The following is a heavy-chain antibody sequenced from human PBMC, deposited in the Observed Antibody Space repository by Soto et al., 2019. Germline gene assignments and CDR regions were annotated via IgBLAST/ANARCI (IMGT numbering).Heavy chain of an antibody. J-gene: IGHJ4*02. Sequence: SETLSLTCSVYGGSFSGYYWSWIRQPPGKGLEWIGEINHSGSTNYNPSLKSRVTISVDTSKNQFSLKLSSVTAADTAVYYCASLPVDYGDYELFGYWGQGTLVTVSS. CDR2: INHSGST. V-gene: IGHV4-34*01. CDR1: GGSFSGYY. CDR3: ASLPVDYGDYELFGY. D-gene: IGHD4-17*01.